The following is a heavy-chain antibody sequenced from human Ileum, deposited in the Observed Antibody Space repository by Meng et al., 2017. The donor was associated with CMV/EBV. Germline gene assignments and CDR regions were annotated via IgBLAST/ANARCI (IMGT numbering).Heavy chain of an antibody. CDR2: IKPDGSEK. Sequence: GESLKISCAASGFDFITYLLSWVRQAPGKGLGMVAIIKPDGSEKYCVDSVKCRFTISRDNAKNSLYLQMNSLRAEDTAVYYCARDRTWSDSDYWGQGTLVTVSS. CDR1: GFDFITYL. J-gene: IGHJ4*02. CDR3: ARDRTWSDSDY. V-gene: IGHV3-7*01. D-gene: IGHD3-3*01.